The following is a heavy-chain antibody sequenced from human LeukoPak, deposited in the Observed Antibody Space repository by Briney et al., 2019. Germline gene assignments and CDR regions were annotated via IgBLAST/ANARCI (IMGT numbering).Heavy chain of an antibody. CDR3: ARSGYSYGYGAGTFDY. Sequence: SETLSLTCTVSGGSISSYYWSWIRQPAGKGLEWIGRIYTSGSTNYNPSLKSRVTMSVDTSKNQFSLKLSSVTAADTAVYYCARSGYSYGYGAGTFDYWGQGTQVTVSS. D-gene: IGHD5-18*01. V-gene: IGHV4-4*07. CDR1: GGSISSYY. CDR2: IYTSGST. J-gene: IGHJ4*02.